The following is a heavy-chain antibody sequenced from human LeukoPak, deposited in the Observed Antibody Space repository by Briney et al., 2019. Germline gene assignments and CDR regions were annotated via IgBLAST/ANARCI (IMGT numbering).Heavy chain of an antibody. D-gene: IGHD1-26*01. CDR3: ARADIVGADAFDI. CDR2: ISYDGSNK. CDR1: GFTFSSYA. J-gene: IGHJ3*02. V-gene: IGHV3-30*04. Sequence: GRSLRLSCAASGFTFSSYAMHWVLQAPGKGLEWVAVISYDGSNKYYADSVKGRFTISRDNSKNTLYLQMNSLRAEDTAVYYCARADIVGADAFDIWGQGTIVTVSS.